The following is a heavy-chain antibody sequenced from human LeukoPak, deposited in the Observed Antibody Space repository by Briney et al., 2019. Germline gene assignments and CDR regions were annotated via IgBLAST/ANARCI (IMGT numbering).Heavy chain of an antibody. Sequence: PGGSLRLSCAASGFTFSSYWMIWVRQAPGKGLEWVANIKQDGSERNYVDSVKGRFTISRDNAKNSLYLQMNTLRDEDTAVYYCATGAGCGYWGRGSLVTDCS. J-gene: IGHJ4*02. CDR3: ATGAGCGY. CDR1: GFTFSSYW. CDR2: IKQDGSER. D-gene: IGHD6-19*01. V-gene: IGHV3-7*03.